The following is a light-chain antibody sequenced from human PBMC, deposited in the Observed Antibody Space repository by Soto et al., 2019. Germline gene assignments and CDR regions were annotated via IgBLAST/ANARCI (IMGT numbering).Light chain of an antibody. Sequence: EIVMTQSPATLSVSPGERATLSCRASQSVTDNLAWYQQKPGQAPRLLIYGASTRATGIPARFSGSGSGTELTLNISSLQSEDFALYYCQQSNNWPYTFGQGTKLEIK. CDR3: QQSNNWPYT. J-gene: IGKJ2*01. CDR1: QSVTDN. CDR2: GAS. V-gene: IGKV3-15*01.